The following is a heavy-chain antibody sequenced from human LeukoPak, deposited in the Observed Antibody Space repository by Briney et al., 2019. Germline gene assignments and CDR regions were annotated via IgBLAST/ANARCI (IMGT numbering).Heavy chain of an antibody. D-gene: IGHD2-2*01. CDR3: TTAADQYFDY. CDR1: GYSFSTHW. Sequence: GASVKVSCKASGYSFSTHWMHWVRQAPGQGFEWMAIINPDGTATSHSQKFQGRLSMTRDPSTSTVYLELSRLTSEDTAIYYCTTAADQYFDYWGQGSLVAVSP. J-gene: IGHJ4*02. V-gene: IGHV1-46*01. CDR2: INPDGTAT.